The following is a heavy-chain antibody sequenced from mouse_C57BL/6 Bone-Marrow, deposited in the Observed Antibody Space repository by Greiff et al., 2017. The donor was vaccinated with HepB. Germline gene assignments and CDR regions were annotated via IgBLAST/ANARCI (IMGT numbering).Heavy chain of an antibody. D-gene: IGHD1-1*01. CDR3: ARQGFITTVSYWYFDV. CDR2: ISNLAYSI. CDR1: GFTFSDYG. V-gene: IGHV5-15*01. J-gene: IGHJ1*03. Sequence: EVQLVESGGGLVQPGGSLKLSCAASGFTFSDYGMAWVRQAPRKGPEWVAFISNLAYSIYYADTVTGRFTISRENAKNTLYLEMSSLRSEDTAMYYCARQGFITTVSYWYFDVWGTGTTVTVSS.